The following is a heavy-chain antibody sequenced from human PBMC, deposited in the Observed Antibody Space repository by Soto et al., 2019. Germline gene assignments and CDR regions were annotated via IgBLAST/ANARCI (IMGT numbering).Heavy chain of an antibody. CDR1: GYTFTSYG. D-gene: IGHD1-1*01. V-gene: IGHV1-18*01. Sequence: QVHLVQSGAEVKKPGASVKVSCKASGYTFTSYGITWVRQAPGQGLEWMGWISAHNGNTDYAQKLQGRVIVTRDTSTSTASMELRSLISDDTAVYYCARGRYGDYWGQGALVTVSS. J-gene: IGHJ4*02. CDR3: ARGRYGDY. CDR2: ISAHNGNT.